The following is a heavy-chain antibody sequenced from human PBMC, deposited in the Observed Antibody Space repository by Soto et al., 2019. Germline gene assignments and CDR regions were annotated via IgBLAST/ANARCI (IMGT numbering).Heavy chain of an antibody. CDR2: IVVGSGNT. CDR3: AACYPYYYDSSGYYYGDAFDI. J-gene: IGHJ3*02. Sequence: SVKVSCTASVFTFTSSAVQWVRQARGQRLEWIGWIVVGSGNTNYAQKFQERVTITRDMSTSTAYMELSSLRSEDTAVYYCAACYPYYYDSSGYYYGDAFDIWGQGTMVTVSS. D-gene: IGHD3-22*01. V-gene: IGHV1-58*01. CDR1: VFTFTSSA.